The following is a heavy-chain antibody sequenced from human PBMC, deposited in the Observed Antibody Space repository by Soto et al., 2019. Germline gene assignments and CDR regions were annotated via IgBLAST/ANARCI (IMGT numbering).Heavy chain of an antibody. J-gene: IGHJ2*01. CDR1: ASIATASC. CDR3: ARDVRRHFD. V-gene: IGHV1-18*04. D-gene: IGHD6-6*01. Sequence: ASVKVSCKASASIATASCLLLVRQGTGQGLERTGGIRAADGHTNYDHKLQGRVAMTTDTTTSTAYMELRSLRSDDTAVYYCARDVRRHFD. CDR2: IRAADGHT.